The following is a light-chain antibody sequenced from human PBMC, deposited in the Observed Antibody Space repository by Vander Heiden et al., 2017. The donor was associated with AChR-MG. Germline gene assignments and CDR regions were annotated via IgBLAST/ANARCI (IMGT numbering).Light chain of an antibody. J-gene: IGLJ1*01. CDR3: SSYIAWYM. CDR2: EVN. Sequence: QSALTQPASVSGSPGQSITISCTGTSSDDGNLVSWYQQHPDKAPKLIMYEVNKRPSGVSNRFFGSNSGNTASLTISGLQAEDEADYYCSSYIAWYMFGTGTKVTVL. V-gene: IGLV2-23*02. CDR1: SSDDGNL.